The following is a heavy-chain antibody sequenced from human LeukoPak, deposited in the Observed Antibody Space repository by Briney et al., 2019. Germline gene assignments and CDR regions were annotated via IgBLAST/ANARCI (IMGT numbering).Heavy chain of an antibody. D-gene: IGHD2-15*01. J-gene: IGHJ4*02. CDR3: ARLWSTDCSGGSCPHQPNY. CDR2: VFYSGST. CDR1: GYSISSGYY. V-gene: IGHV4-38-2*02. Sequence: SETLSLTCTVSGYSISSGYYWGWIRQPPGKGLEWIGSVFYSGSTYYNPSLKSRVTMSVDTSKNQFSLKLSSVIAADTAVYYCARLWSTDCSGGSCPHQPNYWGQGTLVTVSS.